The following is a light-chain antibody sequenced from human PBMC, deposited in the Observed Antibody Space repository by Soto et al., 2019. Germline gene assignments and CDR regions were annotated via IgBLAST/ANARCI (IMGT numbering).Light chain of an antibody. CDR1: SSDVGSYNL. J-gene: IGLJ1*01. CDR3: CSYAGSPFYV. V-gene: IGLV2-23*01. CDR2: EGS. Sequence: QSALTQPASVSGSPGQSITISCTGTSSDVGSYNLVSWYQQHPGKAPKLMIYEGSKRPSGVSNRFSGSKSGNTDSLTISGLQAEDEADYYCCSYAGSPFYVFGTGTKLTVL.